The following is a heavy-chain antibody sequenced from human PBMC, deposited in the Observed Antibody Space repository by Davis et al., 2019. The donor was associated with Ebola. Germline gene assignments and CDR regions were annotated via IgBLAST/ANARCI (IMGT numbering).Heavy chain of an antibody. V-gene: IGHV3-66*01. CDR3: ARVSEGYYDFWSGYYIGWFDP. CDR1: GFTFSSYA. J-gene: IGHJ5*02. D-gene: IGHD3-3*01. Sequence: GESLKISCAASGFTFSSYAMSWVRQAPGKGLEWVSVIYSGGSTYYADSVKGRFTISRDNSKNTLYLQMNSLRAEDTAVYYCARVSEGYYDFWSGYYIGWFDPWGQGTLVTVSS. CDR2: IYSGGST.